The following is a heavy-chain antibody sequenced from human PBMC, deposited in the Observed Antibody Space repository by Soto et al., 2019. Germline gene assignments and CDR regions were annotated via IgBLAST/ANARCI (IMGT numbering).Heavy chain of an antibody. J-gene: IGHJ6*02. D-gene: IGHD3-9*01. CDR1: GYSFTSYW. CDR3: AKEVRRYFDWSYYYFYGMDV. V-gene: IGHV5-51*01. Sequence: GESLKISCKGSGYSFTSYWIGWVRQMPGKGLEWMGIIYPGDSDTRYSPSFQGQVTISADKSISTAYLQWSSLRADDTAVYYCAKEVRRYFDWSYYYFYGMDVWGQGTTVTVSS. CDR2: IYPGDSDT.